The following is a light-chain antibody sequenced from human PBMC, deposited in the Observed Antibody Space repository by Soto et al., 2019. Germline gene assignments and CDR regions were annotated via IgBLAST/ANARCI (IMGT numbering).Light chain of an antibody. Sequence: EIVMTQSPATLSVSPGERATLSCRASQSVNNNLAWYQQKPGRAPRLLIYGASTRATGVPARFTASGSGTEFTLTISSLQSGDFGIYFCQEYNDWPPLTFGGGTKVEIK. CDR2: GAS. J-gene: IGKJ4*01. V-gene: IGKV3-15*01. CDR1: QSVNNN. CDR3: QEYNDWPPLT.